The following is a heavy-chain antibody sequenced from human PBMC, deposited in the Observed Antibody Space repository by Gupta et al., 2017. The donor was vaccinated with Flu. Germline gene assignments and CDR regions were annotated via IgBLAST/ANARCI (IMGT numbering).Heavy chain of an antibody. J-gene: IGHJ4*02. CDR2: ITSSGSST. V-gene: IGHV3-23*01. CDR3: AKDLSSWYFYFDH. Sequence: VRQTPGKGLEWVSGITSSGSSTYYADSVKGRFTISRDNSKNMVFLQISSLRVDDTAVYYCAKDLSSWYFYFDHWGQGILVTVSS. D-gene: IGHD6-13*01.